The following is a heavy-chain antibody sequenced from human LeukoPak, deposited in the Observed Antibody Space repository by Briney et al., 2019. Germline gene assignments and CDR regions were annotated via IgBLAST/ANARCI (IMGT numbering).Heavy chain of an antibody. CDR2: ISRRILTI. D-gene: IGHD1-26*01. Sequence: GGSLRLSCAASGFTFSDFSMNWLRHAPGQELEGVLYISRRILTIYCGDSVKGRYTISRDNAKNSLYLQVNSLRAEDTAVYYCARAGGSYTWSNWLDPWGQGTLVTVSS. J-gene: IGHJ5*02. CDR1: GFTFSDFS. CDR3: ARAGGSYTWSNWLDP. V-gene: IGHV3-48*04.